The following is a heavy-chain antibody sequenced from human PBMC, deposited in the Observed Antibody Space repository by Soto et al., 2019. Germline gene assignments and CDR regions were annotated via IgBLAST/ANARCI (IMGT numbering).Heavy chain of an antibody. CDR2: INHSGST. V-gene: IGHV4-34*01. CDR3: ARGSMERWAKNNFDY. D-gene: IGHD3-3*01. J-gene: IGHJ4*02. CDR1: GGSFSGYY. Sequence: XETLSLTCAVYGGSFSGYYWSWIRQPPGKGLEWIGEINHSGSTNYNPSLKSRVTISVDTSKNQFSLKLSSVTAADTAVYYCARGSMERWAKNNFDYWGQGTLVTVSS.